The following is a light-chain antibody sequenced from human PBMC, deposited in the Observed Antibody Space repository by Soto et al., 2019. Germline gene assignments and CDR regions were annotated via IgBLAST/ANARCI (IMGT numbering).Light chain of an antibody. CDR2: EVS. CDR3: SSYTNSRTLV. J-gene: IGLJ1*01. Sequence: QSVLTQPASISGSPGQSLTISCTGSGNDVGQYNHVSWYQQYPGEAPKVVIYEVSSRPSGSSNRFSGSKSGNTASLTISGLQAEDEADYYCSSYTNSRTLVFGSGTKVTVL. V-gene: IGLV2-14*01. CDR1: GNDVGQYNH.